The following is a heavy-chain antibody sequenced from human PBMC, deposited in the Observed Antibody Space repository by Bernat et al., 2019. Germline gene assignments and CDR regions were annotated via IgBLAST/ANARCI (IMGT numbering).Heavy chain of an antibody. CDR1: GESFSGYY. CDR3: ARGAATAPKFDY. J-gene: IGHJ4*02. Sequence: QVQLQQWGAGLLKPSETLSLTCAVYGESFSGYYWSWIRQPPGKGLAWIGEINHSGITNYNPSLKRRVTMSVDTSKNQFSLKLTSVTAADTAVYYCARGAATAPKFDYWGQGSLVTVSS. D-gene: IGHD6-13*01. CDR2: INHSGIT. V-gene: IGHV4-34*02.